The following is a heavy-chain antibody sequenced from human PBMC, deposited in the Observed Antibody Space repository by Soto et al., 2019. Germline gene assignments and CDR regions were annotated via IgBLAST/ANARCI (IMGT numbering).Heavy chain of an antibody. CDR2: INHSGST. CDR1: GGSFSGYY. J-gene: IGHJ4*02. Sequence: SETLSLTCAVYGGSFSGYYWSWIRQPPGKGLEWIGEINHSGSTNYNPSLKSRVTISVDTSKNQFSLKLSSVTAADTAVYYCARCSAGGDPYYFDYWGQGTLVTVSS. V-gene: IGHV4-34*01. D-gene: IGHD2-15*01. CDR3: ARCSAGGDPYYFDY.